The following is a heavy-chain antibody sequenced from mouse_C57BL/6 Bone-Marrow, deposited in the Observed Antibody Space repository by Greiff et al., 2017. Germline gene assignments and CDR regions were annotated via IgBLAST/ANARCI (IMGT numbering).Heavy chain of an antibody. CDR3: TRDFWFAY. Sequence: EVMLVESGEGLVKPGGSLKLSCAASGFTFSSYAMSWVRQTQETRLEWVAYISSGGDYIYYADTVKGRFTISRDNARNTLYLQMSSLKSEDTSMYYCTRDFWFAYWGQGTLVTVSA. J-gene: IGHJ3*01. CDR2: ISSGGDYI. CDR1: GFTFSSYA. V-gene: IGHV5-9-1*02.